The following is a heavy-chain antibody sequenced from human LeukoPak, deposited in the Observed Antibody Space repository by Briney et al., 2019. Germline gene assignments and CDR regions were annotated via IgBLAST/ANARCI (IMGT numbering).Heavy chain of an antibody. D-gene: IGHD6-19*01. CDR1: GFVFSNYA. CDR3: VKGPRPDITVAHTVEN. CDR2: ISSRGDST. V-gene: IGHV3-23*01. J-gene: IGHJ4*02. Sequence: GGSLILSCAASGFVFSNYAMSWVRQVPGRGLEWVSTISSRGDSTYVADSVKGRFTISRDNSRNSLYLQMNTVRAEDTAVYYCVKGPRPDITVAHTVENWGQGTLVTVSS.